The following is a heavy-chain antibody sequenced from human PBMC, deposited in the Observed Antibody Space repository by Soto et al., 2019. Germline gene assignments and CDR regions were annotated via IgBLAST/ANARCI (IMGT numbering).Heavy chain of an antibody. CDR3: ARGGDPAMVTYGMDV. CDR1: GYTFTGYY. V-gene: IGHV1-2*04. D-gene: IGHD5-18*01. CDR2: INPNSGGT. J-gene: IGHJ6*02. Sequence: GASVKVSCKASGYTFTGYYMHWVRQAPGQGLEWMGWINPNSGGTNYAQKFQGWVTMTRDTSISTAYMELSRLRSDDTAVYYCARGGDPAMVTYGMDVWGRGTTVTVSS.